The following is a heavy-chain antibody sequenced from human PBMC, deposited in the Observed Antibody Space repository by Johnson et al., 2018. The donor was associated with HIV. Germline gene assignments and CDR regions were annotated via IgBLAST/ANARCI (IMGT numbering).Heavy chain of an antibody. V-gene: IGHV3-13*01. D-gene: IGHD5-18*01. CDR2: IGTAGDT. CDR1: GFTFSSYD. Sequence: MQLVESGGGLVQPGGSLRLSCAASGFTFSSYDMHWVRQATGKGLEWVSAIGTAGDTYYPGSVKGRFTISRENAKNSLYLQMNSLRAEDTAVYYCARAYSYGAFDIWGLGTKVTVSS. J-gene: IGHJ3*02. CDR3: ARAYSYGAFDI.